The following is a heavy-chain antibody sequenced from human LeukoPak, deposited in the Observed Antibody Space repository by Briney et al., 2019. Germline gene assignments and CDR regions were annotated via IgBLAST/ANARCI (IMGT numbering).Heavy chain of an antibody. CDR2: INWNGGST. Sequence: PGGSLRLSCAASGFTFSSYGMSWVRQAPGKGLEWVSGINWNGGSTGYVDSVKGRFTISRDNAKNSLYLQMNSLRAEDTALYHCARDLVSDYYGSGSYSPNWFDPWGQGTLVTVSS. CDR1: GFTFSSYG. D-gene: IGHD3-10*01. J-gene: IGHJ5*02. CDR3: ARDLVSDYYGSGSYSPNWFDP. V-gene: IGHV3-20*01.